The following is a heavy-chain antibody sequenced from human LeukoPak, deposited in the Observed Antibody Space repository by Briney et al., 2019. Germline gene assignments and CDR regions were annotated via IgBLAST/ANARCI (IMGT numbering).Heavy chain of an antibody. Sequence: GGSLRLSCAASGFTLSSCEMNWVRQAPGKGLEGVSYIRSSGSTIYYADSVKCRFTISRDNAKKSLYLQMHSLRAEDRAVYYCAREGFRDWYFDLWGRGTLVTVSS. CDR2: IRSSGSTI. J-gene: IGHJ2*01. V-gene: IGHV3-48*03. CDR1: GFTLSSCE. CDR3: AREGFRDWYFDL. D-gene: IGHD5-24*01.